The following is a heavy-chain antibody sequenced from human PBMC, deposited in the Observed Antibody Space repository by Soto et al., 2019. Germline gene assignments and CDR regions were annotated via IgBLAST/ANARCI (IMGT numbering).Heavy chain of an antibody. CDR2: ISYDGSNK. V-gene: IGHV3-30-3*01. Sequence: PGGSLRLSCAASGFTFSSYAMHWVRQAPGKGLEWVAVISYDGSNKYYADSVKGRFTISRDNSKNTLYLQMNSLRAEDTAVYYCARGTAAGTEDYWGQGTLVTVSS. D-gene: IGHD6-13*01. CDR3: ARGTAAGTEDY. CDR1: GFTFSSYA. J-gene: IGHJ4*02.